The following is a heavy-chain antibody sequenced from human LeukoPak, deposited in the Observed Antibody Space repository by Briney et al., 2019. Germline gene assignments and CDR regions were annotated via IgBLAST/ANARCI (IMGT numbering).Heavy chain of an antibody. V-gene: IGHV4-59*01. CDR3: ARVESGYSYGPINY. D-gene: IGHD5-18*01. CDR2: IYYSGST. J-gene: IGHJ4*02. CDR1: GGSINFYY. Sequence: PSETLSLTCTVSGGSINFYYWSWFRQPPGKGLEWIGYIYYSGSTNYNPSLKSRVTISVDTSKNRFSLKVRSVTAEDRAVYYCARVESGYSYGPINYRGQGTLVTVSS.